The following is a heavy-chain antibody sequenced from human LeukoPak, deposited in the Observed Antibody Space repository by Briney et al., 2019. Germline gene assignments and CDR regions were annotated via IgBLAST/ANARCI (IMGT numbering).Heavy chain of an antibody. V-gene: IGHV4-61*08. Sequence: SETLSLTCAVSGGSISSGGYSWSWIRQPPGKGLEWIGYIYYSGSTNYNPSLKSRVTISVDTSKNQFSLKLSSVTAADTAVYYCARDDVSYSSGWYYSFDYWGQGTLVTVSS. CDR3: ARDDVSYSSGWYYSFDY. J-gene: IGHJ4*02. D-gene: IGHD6-19*01. CDR1: GGSISSGGYS. CDR2: IYYSGST.